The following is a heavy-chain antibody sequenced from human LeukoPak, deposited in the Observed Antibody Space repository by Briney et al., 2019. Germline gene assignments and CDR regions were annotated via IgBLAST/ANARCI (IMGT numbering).Heavy chain of an antibody. CDR2: INTDGGTT. V-gene: IGHV3-74*01. D-gene: IGHD3-10*01. CDR1: GYTFSNYW. Sequence: PGGSLRLSCGGSGYTFSNYWMHWVRQGPGKGLVWVSRINTDGGTTNYADSVRGRFTISRDNTKNTLFLQMNSLRAEDTAVYYCTTDTFGARDSWGQGTLVTVSS. J-gene: IGHJ4*02. CDR3: TTDTFGARDS.